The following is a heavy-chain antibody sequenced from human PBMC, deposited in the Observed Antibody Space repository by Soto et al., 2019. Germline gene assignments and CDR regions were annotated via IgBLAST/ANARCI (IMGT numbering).Heavy chain of an antibody. CDR2: MSYDGSNK. Sequence: QVQLVESGGGVVKPGRSLRLSCAASGFTFSSYGMLWVRQAPGKGLEGVAVMSYDGSNKYYANSVKGRFTISRDNSKNTLYLQMNGLRAEDTAVYYRAKVVVVVVAATRGGDYYYYGMDVW. J-gene: IGHJ6*01. CDR3: AKVVVVVVAATRGGDYYYYGMDV. CDR1: GFTFSSYG. V-gene: IGHV3-30*18. D-gene: IGHD2-15*01.